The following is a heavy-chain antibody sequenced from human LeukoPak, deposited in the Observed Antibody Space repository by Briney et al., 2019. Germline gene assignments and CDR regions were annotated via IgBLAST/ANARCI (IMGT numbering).Heavy chain of an antibody. CDR2: INIDGSNT. V-gene: IGHV3-74*01. Sequence: GGSLRLSCAASGFPFSSYWIHWVRQAPGKGLVWVSRINIDGSNTNYADSVKGRFTISRDNAKNTLYLQMDSLRAEDTAVYYCARSLGGAYDYWGQGTLVTVSS. D-gene: IGHD1-26*01. J-gene: IGHJ4*02. CDR1: GFPFSSYW. CDR3: ARSLGGAYDY.